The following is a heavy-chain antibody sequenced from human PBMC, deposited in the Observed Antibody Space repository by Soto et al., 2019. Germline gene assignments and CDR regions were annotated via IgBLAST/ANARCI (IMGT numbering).Heavy chain of an antibody. CDR3: ARDRDEDSVTSGAFDI. Sequence: GESLRLSCAASGFTFSASAMHWDRQAPGKGLEWVAVIADDGRNEYYADSGKGRFTISRDNSKNNLYLQMNSLKAEDTAVYYCARDRDEDSVTSGAFDIWGQGTMVTVSS. CDR1: GFTFSASA. CDR2: IADDGRNE. V-gene: IGHV3-30*04. D-gene: IGHD3-10*01. J-gene: IGHJ3*02.